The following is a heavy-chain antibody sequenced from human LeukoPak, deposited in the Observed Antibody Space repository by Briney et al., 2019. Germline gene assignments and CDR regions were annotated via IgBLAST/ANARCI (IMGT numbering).Heavy chain of an antibody. Sequence: PGGSLRLSCAASGFTFSSYGMHWVRQAPGKGLEWVAFIRYDGSNKYYADSVKGRFTISRDNSKNTLYLQMNSLRAEDTAVYYCAKGDYYDSSGPWPFYWGQGTLVTVSS. CDR3: AKGDYYDSSGPWPFY. CDR2: IRYDGSNK. CDR1: GFTFSSYG. D-gene: IGHD3-22*01. V-gene: IGHV3-30*02. J-gene: IGHJ4*02.